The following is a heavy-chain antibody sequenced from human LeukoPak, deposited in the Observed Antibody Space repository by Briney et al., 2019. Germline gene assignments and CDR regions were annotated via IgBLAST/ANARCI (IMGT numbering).Heavy chain of an antibody. CDR3: ARPHSARSRTDY. D-gene: IGHD5-24*01. CDR1: GFAFSTDD. CDR2: INSDSTI. Sequence: GGSLRLSCAASGFAFSTDDMNSGRQAPGKGLEWLSYINSDSTIYYADSVKGRFTISRDNAENSLFLQMNSLRAEDTAVYYCARPHSARSRTDYWGHGTLVTVSS. J-gene: IGHJ4*01. V-gene: IGHV3-48*03.